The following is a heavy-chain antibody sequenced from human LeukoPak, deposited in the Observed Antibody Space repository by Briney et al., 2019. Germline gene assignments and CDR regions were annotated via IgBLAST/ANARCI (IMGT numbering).Heavy chain of an antibody. J-gene: IGHJ6*02. CDR3: ARGIVVVPAAGAHYGVDV. D-gene: IGHD2-2*01. V-gene: IGHV3-9*01. CDR1: GFTFDDYA. CDR2: ISWNSGSI. Sequence: GGSLRLSCAASGFTFDDYAMHWVRQAPGKGLEWVSGISWNSGSIGYADSVKGRFTISRDNAKNSLYLQMNSLRAEDTALYYCARGIVVVPAAGAHYGVDVWGQGTTVTVSS.